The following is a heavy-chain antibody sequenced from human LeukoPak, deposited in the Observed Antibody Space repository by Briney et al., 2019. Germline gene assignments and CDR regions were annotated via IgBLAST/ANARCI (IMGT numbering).Heavy chain of an antibody. J-gene: IGHJ6*03. D-gene: IGHD6-13*01. V-gene: IGHV3-7*01. Sequence: GGSLRLSCAASGFTFSSYWMSWVRQAPGKGLEWVANIKQDGSEKYYVDSVKGRFTISRDNAKNSLYLQMNSLRAEDTAVYYCARGRDRIAAAGTFYYYYMDVWGKGTTVTVSS. CDR2: IKQDGSEK. CDR3: ARGRDRIAAAGTFYYYYMDV. CDR1: GFTFSSYW.